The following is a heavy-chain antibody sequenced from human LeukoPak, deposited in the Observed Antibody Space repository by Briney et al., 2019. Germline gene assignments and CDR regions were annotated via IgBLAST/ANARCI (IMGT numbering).Heavy chain of an antibody. CDR2: IYSGGST. J-gene: IGHJ4*02. CDR3: AKESSGGWYFDY. Sequence: GGSLRLSCAASGFTVSSNYMSWVRQAPGKGLEWVSVIYSGGSTYYADSVKGRFTISRDNSKNSLYLQMNSLRAEDTAVYYCAKESSGGWYFDYWGQGTLVTVAS. CDR1: GFTVSSNY. V-gene: IGHV3-53*01. D-gene: IGHD6-19*01.